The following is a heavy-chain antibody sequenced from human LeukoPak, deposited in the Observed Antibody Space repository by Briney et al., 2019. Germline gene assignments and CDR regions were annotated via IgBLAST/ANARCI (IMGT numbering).Heavy chain of an antibody. CDR1: GYTFTDYY. D-gene: IGHD2-2*02. J-gene: IGHJ3*01. CDR2: INPYTGDT. Sequence: ASVKVSCKASGYTFTDYYIHWLRQAPGPGLEWVGWINPYTGDTNYAQKFQDMVTMTRDTSVNTAYMELSSLRSDDTAVYYCARLYTNDDAIDVWGQGTMVTVSS. V-gene: IGHV1-2*02. CDR3: ARLYTNDDAIDV.